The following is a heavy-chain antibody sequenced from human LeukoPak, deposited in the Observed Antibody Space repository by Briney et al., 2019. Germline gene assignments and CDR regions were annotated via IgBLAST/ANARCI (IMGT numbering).Heavy chain of an antibody. Sequence: GGSLRLSYAASGFTFSSYSMNWVRQAPGKGLEWVSSISSSSSYIYYADSEKGRFTISRDNAKNSLYLQMNSLRAEDTAVYYCARSYDFWSGYYGAFDIWGQGTMVTVSS. CDR2: ISSSSSYI. V-gene: IGHV3-21*01. CDR3: ARSYDFWSGYYGAFDI. CDR1: GFTFSSYS. J-gene: IGHJ3*02. D-gene: IGHD3-3*01.